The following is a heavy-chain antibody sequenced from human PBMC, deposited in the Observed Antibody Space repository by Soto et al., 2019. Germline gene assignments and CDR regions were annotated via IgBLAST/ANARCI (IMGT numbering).Heavy chain of an antibody. J-gene: IGHJ4*02. D-gene: IGHD6-19*01. CDR3: ARPNGAWYIDF. CDR1: GGSFSGYY. V-gene: IGHV4-34*01. CDR2: INHSGST. Sequence: SETLSLTCAVYGGSFSGYYWSWIRQPPGKGLEWIGEINHSGSTNYNPSLKSRVTISVDTSKNQFSLKLSSVTAADTAVYYCARPNGAWYIDFWGQGTLVTVSS.